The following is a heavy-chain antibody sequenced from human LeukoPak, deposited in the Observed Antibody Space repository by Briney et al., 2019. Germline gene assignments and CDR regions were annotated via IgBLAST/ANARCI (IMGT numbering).Heavy chain of an antibody. V-gene: IGHV4-34*01. CDR2: INHSGGT. CDR3: ATRLR. J-gene: IGHJ4*02. Sequence: PSETLSLTCAVYGGSFSNYYWSWIRQPPGKGLEWIGVINHSGGTNYNPSLKSRVTISVDTSKNQFSLKLSSVTAADTAVYYCATRLRWGQGTLVTVSS. CDR1: GGSFSNYY.